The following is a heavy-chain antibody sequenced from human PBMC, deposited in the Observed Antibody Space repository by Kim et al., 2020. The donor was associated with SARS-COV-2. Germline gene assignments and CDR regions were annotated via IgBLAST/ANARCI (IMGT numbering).Heavy chain of an antibody. Sequence: ASVKVSCKASGYTFTTYGLSWVRQAPGQGLEWMGWISTYNGDTNYAQSLQGRVSMTRDTSTSTAYVELRSLRSDDTAVYYCAREEGKSGNFHAAEYWG. CDR3: AREEGKSGNFHAAEY. D-gene: IGHD1-26*01. CDR1: GYTFTTYG. CDR2: ISTYNGDT. V-gene: IGHV1-18*01. J-gene: IGHJ4*01.